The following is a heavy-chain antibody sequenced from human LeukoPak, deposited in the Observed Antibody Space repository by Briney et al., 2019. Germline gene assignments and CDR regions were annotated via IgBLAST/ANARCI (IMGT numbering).Heavy chain of an antibody. J-gene: IGHJ3*02. Sequence: SETLSLTCAVYGGSFSGYYWSWIRQPPGKGLEWIGEINHSGSTNYNPSLKSRVTISVDTSKNQFSLKLSSVTAADTAVYYCARRQALRYFDWFISLDAFDIWGQGTMVTVSS. D-gene: IGHD3-9*01. CDR3: ARRQALRYFDWFISLDAFDI. CDR2: INHSGST. V-gene: IGHV4-34*01. CDR1: GGSFSGYY.